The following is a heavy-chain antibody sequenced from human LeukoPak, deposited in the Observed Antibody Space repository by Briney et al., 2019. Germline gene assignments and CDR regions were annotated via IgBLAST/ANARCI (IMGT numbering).Heavy chain of an antibody. J-gene: IGHJ4*02. CDR3: ARGRRITMIVVALDY. V-gene: IGHV1-46*01. D-gene: IGHD3-22*01. CDR1: GYTFTSYY. CDR2: INPSGGST. Sequence: GASVKVSCKASGYTFTSYYMHWVRQAPGQGLEGMGIINPSGGSTSYAQKFQGRVTMTRDTSTSTVYMELSSLRSEDTAVYYCARGRRITMIVVALDYWGQGTLVTVSS.